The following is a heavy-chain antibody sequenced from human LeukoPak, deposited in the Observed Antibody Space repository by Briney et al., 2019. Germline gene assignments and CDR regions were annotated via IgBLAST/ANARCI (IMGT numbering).Heavy chain of an antibody. CDR2: TWYDGNKK. Sequence: GGSLRLSCAASGFIFSNYGMHWVRRAPGKGLEWVAMTWYDGNKKYYADSVKGRFTISRDNSKNTLYLQMNSLRAEDTAMYYCASGHSNGYYPPDQWGQGTLVTVSS. CDR1: GFIFSNYG. V-gene: IGHV3-33*01. CDR3: ASGHSNGYYPPDQ. J-gene: IGHJ4*02. D-gene: IGHD3-22*01.